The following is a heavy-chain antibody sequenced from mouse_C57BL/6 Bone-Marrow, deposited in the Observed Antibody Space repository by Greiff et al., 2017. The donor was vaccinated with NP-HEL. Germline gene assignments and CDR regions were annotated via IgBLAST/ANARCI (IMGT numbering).Heavy chain of an antibody. CDR3: AREGYYYGSSAWFAY. CDR2: IDPSDSYT. J-gene: IGHJ3*01. D-gene: IGHD1-1*01. V-gene: IGHV1-69*01. Sequence: LQPGAELVMPGASVKLSCKASGYTFTSYWMHWVKQRPGQGLEWIGEIDPSDSYTNYNQKFKGKSTLTVDKSSSTAYMQLSSLTSEDSAVYYCAREGYYYGSSAWFAYWGQGTLVTVSA. CDR1: GYTFTSYW.